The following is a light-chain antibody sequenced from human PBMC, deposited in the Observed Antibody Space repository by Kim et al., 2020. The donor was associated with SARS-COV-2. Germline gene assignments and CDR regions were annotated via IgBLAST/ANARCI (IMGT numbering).Light chain of an antibody. CDR2: GAS. V-gene: IGKV3-15*01. J-gene: IGKJ5*01. Sequence: EIRMTQSPATLSVSPGERATLSCRASQSVRDNLAWYQQKPGQAPRLLIYGASTRATGIPGRFSGSGSGTGFTLTIDSLQSEDFAVYYCQQYDNRPPITFGQGTRLEIK. CDR3: QQYDNRPPIT. CDR1: QSVRDN.